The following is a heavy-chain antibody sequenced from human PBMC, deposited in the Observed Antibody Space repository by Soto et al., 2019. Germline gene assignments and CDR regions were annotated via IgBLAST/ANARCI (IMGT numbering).Heavy chain of an antibody. D-gene: IGHD3-10*01. CDR3: ARHYGSGSYYSLPENNWFDP. J-gene: IGHJ5*02. Sequence: QVQLVQSGAEVKKPGSSVKISCKASGGTFSSYAISWVRQAPGQGLEWMGGIISIFGTANYAQKFQVRVTITADESTSTAYMEMSSLRAEDMAVNYCARHYGSGSYYSLPENNWFDPWGQGSLVTVFS. CDR2: IISIFGTA. CDR1: GGTFSSYA. V-gene: IGHV1-69*01.